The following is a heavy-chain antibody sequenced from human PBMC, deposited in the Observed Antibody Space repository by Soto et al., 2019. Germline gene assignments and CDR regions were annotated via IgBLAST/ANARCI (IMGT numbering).Heavy chain of an antibody. CDR1: GGSISSGGYY. V-gene: IGHV4-31*03. CDR2: IYYSGST. Sequence: SETLSLTCTVSGGSISSGGYYWSWIRQHPGKGLEWIGYIYYSGSTYYNPSLKSRVTISVDTSKNQFSLKLSSVTAADTAVYYCARARTLEYYYDSSGYIAFDIWGQGTMVT. D-gene: IGHD3-22*01. CDR3: ARARTLEYYYDSSGYIAFDI. J-gene: IGHJ3*02.